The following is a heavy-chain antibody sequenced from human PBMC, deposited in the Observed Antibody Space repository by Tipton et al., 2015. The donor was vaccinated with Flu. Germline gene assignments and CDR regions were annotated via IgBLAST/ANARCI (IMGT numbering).Heavy chain of an antibody. CDR1: GGSISSSSYY. CDR2: IYYSGST. V-gene: IGHV4-61*01. Sequence: TLSLTCTVSGGSISSSSYYWSWIRQPPGKGLEWIGHIYYSGSTNYNPSLKSRVTISVDTTKNQFSLKLKSVTAADTAVYYCARERSPAWFDPWGQGTLVTVSS. J-gene: IGHJ5*02. CDR3: ARERSPAWFDP.